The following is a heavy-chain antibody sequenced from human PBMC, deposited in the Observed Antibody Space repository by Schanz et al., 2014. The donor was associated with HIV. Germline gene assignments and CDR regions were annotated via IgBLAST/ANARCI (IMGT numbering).Heavy chain of an antibody. CDR3: ARDFNIGDQYYFDH. V-gene: IGHV1-69*01. J-gene: IGHJ4*02. D-gene: IGHD2-21*02. CDR2: IIPMFGSA. CDR1: GGSFSSFS. Sequence: QVQLVQSGAEVKKPGSSVQVSCKASGGSFSSFSITWVRQAPGQGLEWMGGIIPMFGSANYAQKFLGRVTISADESTSTVYIHLSSLRSDDTAVYFCARDFNIGDQYYFDHWGQGTTVIVSS.